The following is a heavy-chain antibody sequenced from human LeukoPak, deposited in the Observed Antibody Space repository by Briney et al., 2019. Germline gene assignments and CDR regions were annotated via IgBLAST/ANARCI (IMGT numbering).Heavy chain of an antibody. Sequence: SETLSLTCTVSGGSISSSSYYWGWIRQPPGKGLEWIGSIYYSGSTYYNPSLKSRVTISVDTSKNQFSLKLSSVTAADTAVYYCARSHYDFWSGRAQYWFDPWGQGTLVTVSS. V-gene: IGHV4-39*01. CDR2: IYYSGST. D-gene: IGHD3-3*01. CDR1: GGSISSSSYY. CDR3: ARSHYDFWSGRAQYWFDP. J-gene: IGHJ5*02.